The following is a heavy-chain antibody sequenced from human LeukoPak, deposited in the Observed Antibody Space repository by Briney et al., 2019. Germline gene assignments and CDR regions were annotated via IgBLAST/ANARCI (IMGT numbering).Heavy chain of an antibody. V-gene: IGHV1-18*01. Sequence: ASVKVSCKASGYTFTSYGISWVRQAPGQGLEWMGWISAYNGNTNYAQKLQGRVTMTTDTSTSTAYMELRSLRSDDTAVYYCARVGRSGYSYGYHFDYWGQGTLVTVSS. CDR1: GYTFTSYG. CDR2: ISAYNGNT. CDR3: ARVGRSGYSYGYHFDY. J-gene: IGHJ4*02. D-gene: IGHD5-18*01.